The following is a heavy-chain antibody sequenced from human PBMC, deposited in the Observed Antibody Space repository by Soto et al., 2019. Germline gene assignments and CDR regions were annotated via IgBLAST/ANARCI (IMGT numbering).Heavy chain of an antibody. Sequence: NPSETLSLTCTVSGGSISSYYWSWIRQPPGKGLEWIGYIYYSGSTNYNPSLKSRVTISVDTSKNQFSLKLSSVTAADTAVYYCARGGGCSSTNCHNWFDSWGQGTLVTVS. V-gene: IGHV4-59*01. CDR3: ARGGGCSSTNCHNWFDS. D-gene: IGHD2-2*01. J-gene: IGHJ5*01. CDR2: IYYSGST. CDR1: GGSISSYY.